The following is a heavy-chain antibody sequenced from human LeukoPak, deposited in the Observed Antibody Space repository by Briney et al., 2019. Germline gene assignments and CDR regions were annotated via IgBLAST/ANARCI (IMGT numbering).Heavy chain of an antibody. J-gene: IGHJ6*03. CDR3: TGDWGTSNPWGYYNYMDV. V-gene: IGHV3-15*01. CDR2: IKSKTDGGTT. Sequence: PGGSLRLSCAASGFTFSNAWMSWVRQAPGKGLEWVGRIKSKTDGGTTDYAAPVKGRFTISRDDSKNTLYLQMNSLKTEDTAVYYCTGDWGTSNPWGYYNYMDVWGKGTTVTVSS. D-gene: IGHD2-21*01. CDR1: GFTFSNAW.